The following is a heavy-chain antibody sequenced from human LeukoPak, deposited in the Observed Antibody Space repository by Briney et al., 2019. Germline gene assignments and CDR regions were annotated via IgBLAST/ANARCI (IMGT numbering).Heavy chain of an antibody. V-gene: IGHV3-21*01. CDR2: ISSSSSYI. Sequence: GGSLRLSCAASGFTFSSYSMNWVRQAPGKGLEWVSSISSSSSYIYYADSVKCRFTISRDNAKNSLYLQMNSLRAEDTAVYYCASSSAGTPGYWGQGTLVTVSS. D-gene: IGHD1-1*01. CDR1: GFTFSSYS. J-gene: IGHJ4*02. CDR3: ASSSAGTPGY.